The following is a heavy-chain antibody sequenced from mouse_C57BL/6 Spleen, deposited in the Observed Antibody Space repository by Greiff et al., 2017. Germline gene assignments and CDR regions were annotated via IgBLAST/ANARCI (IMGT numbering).Heavy chain of an antibody. D-gene: IGHD1-1*01. CDR2: ISYDGSN. CDR1: GYSITSGYY. J-gene: IGHJ2*01. V-gene: IGHV3-6*01. Sequence: EVQLQESGPGLVKPSQSLSLSCSVTGYSITSGYYWNWIRQFPGNKLEWMGYISYDGSNNYNPSLKNRISITRDTSKNQFFLKLNSVTTEDTATYYCARGGLYEGDYWGQGTTLTVSS. CDR3: ARGGLYEGDY.